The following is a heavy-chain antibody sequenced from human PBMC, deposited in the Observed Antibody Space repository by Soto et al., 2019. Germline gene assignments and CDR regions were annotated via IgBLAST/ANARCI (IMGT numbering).Heavy chain of an antibody. D-gene: IGHD1-26*01. CDR2: IRSNAYGGTT. V-gene: IGHV3-49*03. J-gene: IGHJ4*02. CDR1: GFTFGDSL. CDR3: ARGELY. Sequence: EVQLVESGGGLVQPGRSLRLSCTASGFTFGDSLMTWFRQAPGKGLEWVGFIRSNAYGGTTEYVASVKGRFTISRDDSKSIAYLQMNSLKTDDTAVYYCARGELYWGQGTLVTVSS.